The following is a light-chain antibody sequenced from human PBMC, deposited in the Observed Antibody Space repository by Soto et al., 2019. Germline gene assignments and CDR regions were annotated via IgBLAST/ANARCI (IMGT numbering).Light chain of an antibody. V-gene: IGKV1-39*01. J-gene: IGKJ4*01. Sequence: DVRMTQSPSSLSASVGDTITITCRASQTITTDLNWFQQKPGESPRLLIYGASNLHDGVPSRLSGSGSGTDFTLPISGLQPEDFATYHCQQTYSDISVGGGTRV. CDR1: QTITTD. CDR3: QQTYSDIS. CDR2: GAS.